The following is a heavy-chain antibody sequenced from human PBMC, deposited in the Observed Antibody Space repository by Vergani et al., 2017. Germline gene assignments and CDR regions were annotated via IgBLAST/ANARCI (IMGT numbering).Heavy chain of an antibody. Sequence: EVQLVESGGGLVKTGGSLRLSCAASGFTFSSYSMNWVRQAPGKGLEWVSSISSSSSYIYYADSVKGRFTISRDNAKNSLYLQMNSLRAEDTAVYYCVADQQSPAVLIWYFDLWGRGTLVTVSS. CDR2: ISSSSSYI. CDR3: VADQQSPAVLIWYFDL. D-gene: IGHD2-2*01. J-gene: IGHJ2*01. V-gene: IGHV3-21*01. CDR1: GFTFSSYS.